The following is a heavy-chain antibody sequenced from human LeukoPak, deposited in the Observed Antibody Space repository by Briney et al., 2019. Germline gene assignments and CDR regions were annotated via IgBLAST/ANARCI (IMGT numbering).Heavy chain of an antibody. CDR1: GFTFSSYA. CDR3: AKDDAYYDILAGYYNAFDI. J-gene: IGHJ3*02. CDR2: ISGSGGST. Sequence: GGSLRLSCAASGFTFSSYAMSWVRQAPGRGLEWVSAISGSGGSTYYADSLKGRFTISRDNSKNTLYLQIKSLRAEDTTVYYCAKDDAYYDILAGYYNAFDIWGQGTMVTVSS. V-gene: IGHV3-23*01. D-gene: IGHD3-9*01.